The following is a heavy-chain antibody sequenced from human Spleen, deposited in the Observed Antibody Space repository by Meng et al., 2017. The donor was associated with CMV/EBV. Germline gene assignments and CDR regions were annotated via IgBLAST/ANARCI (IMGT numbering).Heavy chain of an antibody. J-gene: IGHJ4*02. CDR1: GFTFGDYA. CDR3: TRLAWIQLWLSGGPFDY. CDR2: IRSKAYGGTT. D-gene: IGHD5-18*01. Sequence: GESLKISCTASGFTFGDYAMSWVRQAPGKGLEWVGFIRSKAYGGTTEYAASVKGRFTISRDDSKSIAYLQMNSLKTEDTAVYYCTRLAWIQLWLSGGPFDYWGQGTLVTVS. V-gene: IGHV3-49*04.